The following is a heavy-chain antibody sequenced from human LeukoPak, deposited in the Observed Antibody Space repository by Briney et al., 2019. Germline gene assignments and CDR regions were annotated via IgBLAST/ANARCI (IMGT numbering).Heavy chain of an antibody. V-gene: IGHV4-4*07. CDR2: IYTSGST. Sequence: SETLSLTCTVSGVSISSYYWSWLRQPAGKGLEWIGRIYTSGSTNYHPSLKSRVTMSVETSKNQFSLKLSSVTAADTAVYYCARDASISAFDIWGQGTMVTVSS. D-gene: IGHD2/OR15-2a*01. CDR1: GVSISSYY. CDR3: ARDASISAFDI. J-gene: IGHJ3*02.